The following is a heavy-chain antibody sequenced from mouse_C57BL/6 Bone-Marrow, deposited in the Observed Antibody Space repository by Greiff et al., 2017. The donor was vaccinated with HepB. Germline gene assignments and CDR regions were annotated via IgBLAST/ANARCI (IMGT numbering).Heavy chain of an antibody. CDR1: GYTFTSYW. Sequence: QVHVKQPGAELVKPGASVKLSCKASGYTFTSYWMHWLKQRPGQGLEWIGMIHPNSGSTNYNEKFKSKATLTVDKSSSTAYMQLSSLTSEDSAVYYCAHYYGSSFYYAMDYWGQGTSVTVSS. D-gene: IGHD1-1*01. V-gene: IGHV1-64*01. CDR3: AHYYGSSFYYAMDY. J-gene: IGHJ4*01. CDR2: IHPNSGST.